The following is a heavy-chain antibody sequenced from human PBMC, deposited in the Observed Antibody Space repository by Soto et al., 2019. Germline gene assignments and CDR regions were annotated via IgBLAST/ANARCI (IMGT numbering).Heavy chain of an antibody. Sequence: SETLSLTCTVSGGSIKNYYLSWIRQSAGKALEWIGRIYTRGSTKYNPSLKSRVTMSVDTSKNQFSLKLNSVSAADTAVYFCARDLLIVGAPDAFDIWGRGTMVTV. D-gene: IGHD1-26*01. CDR2: IYTRGST. CDR1: GGSIKNYY. CDR3: ARDLLIVGAPDAFDI. J-gene: IGHJ3*02. V-gene: IGHV4-4*07.